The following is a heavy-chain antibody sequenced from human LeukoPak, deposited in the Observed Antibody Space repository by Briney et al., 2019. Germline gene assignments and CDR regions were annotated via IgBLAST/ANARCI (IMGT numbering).Heavy chain of an antibody. J-gene: IGHJ4*02. CDR3: AKADRNYYDSSGYYSYFDY. D-gene: IGHD3-22*01. V-gene: IGHV3-23*01. CDR1: GFTFSSYA. Sequence: GGSLRLSCAASGFTFSSYAMSWVRQAPGKGLEWVSAISGSGGSTYYADSVKGRFTISRDNSKNTLHLQMNSLRAEDTAVYYCAKADRNYYDSSGYYSYFDYWGQGTLVTVSS. CDR2: ISGSGGST.